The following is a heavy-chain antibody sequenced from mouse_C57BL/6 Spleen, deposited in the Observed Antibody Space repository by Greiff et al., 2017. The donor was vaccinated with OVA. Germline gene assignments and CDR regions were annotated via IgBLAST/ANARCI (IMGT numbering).Heavy chain of an antibody. J-gene: IGHJ2*01. V-gene: IGHV1-53*01. CDR1: GYTFTSYW. D-gene: IGHD2-1*01. CDR3: ARERIYYGNYVDY. Sequence: QVQLQQPGTDLVKPGASVKLSCKASGYTFTSYWMHWVRQRPGQGLEWIGHINLSNGGTNYNEKFKSKATLTVYKSSSTADMQLSSLTSEDSAVYYCARERIYYGNYVDYWGQGTTLTVSS. CDR2: INLSNGGT.